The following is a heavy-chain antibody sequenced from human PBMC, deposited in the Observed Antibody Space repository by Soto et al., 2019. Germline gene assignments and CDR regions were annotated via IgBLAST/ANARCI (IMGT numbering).Heavy chain of an antibody. CDR1: GFTFSSYA. Sequence: PGGSLRLSCAASGFTFSSYAMSWVRQAPGKGLEWVSAISGSGGSTYYADSVKGRFTISRDNSKNTLYLQMNSLRAEDTAVYYCAKGPYDSSGYYYARDLYYHWGQGTLVTVSS. D-gene: IGHD3-22*01. J-gene: IGHJ5*02. CDR3: AKGPYDSSGYYYARDLYYH. V-gene: IGHV3-23*01. CDR2: ISGSGGST.